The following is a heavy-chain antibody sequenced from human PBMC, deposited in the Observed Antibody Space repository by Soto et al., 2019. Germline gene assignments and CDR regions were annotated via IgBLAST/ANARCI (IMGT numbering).Heavy chain of an antibody. D-gene: IGHD3-3*01. CDR3: ARGQRFSDSFDP. CDR2: IYSSGGT. V-gene: IGHV4-4*07. Sequence: SETLSLTCTGSGGAISGYYWTWIRQTAGKGLEWIGRIYSSGGTKYNPSLKNRVDMSLDMSKNQFSLRLSSVTAADTAVYYCARGQRFSDSFDPWGQGTLVTVSS. J-gene: IGHJ5*02. CDR1: GGAISGYY.